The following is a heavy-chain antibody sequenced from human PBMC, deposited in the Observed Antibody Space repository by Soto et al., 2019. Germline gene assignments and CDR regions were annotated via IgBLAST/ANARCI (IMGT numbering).Heavy chain of an antibody. Sequence: PSETLSLTCAVSGYSISSGYYWGWIRQPPGKGLEWIGSIYYSGSTYYNPSLKSRVTISVDTSKNQFSLKLSSVTAADTAVYYCARQGLRAVYYGMDVWGQGTTVTVSS. CDR1: GYSISSGYY. V-gene: IGHV4-38-2*01. CDR2: IYYSGST. D-gene: IGHD2-21*01. CDR3: ARQGLRAVYYGMDV. J-gene: IGHJ6*02.